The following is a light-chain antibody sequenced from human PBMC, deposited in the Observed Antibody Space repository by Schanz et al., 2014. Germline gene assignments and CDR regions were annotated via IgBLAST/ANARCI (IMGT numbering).Light chain of an antibody. CDR2: DVS. J-gene: IGLJ2*01. Sequence: QSALTQPASVSGSPGQSITISCTGTSSDVGGYNYVSWYQHHPGKAPKLIISDVSNRPSGVSTRFSASKSGNTASLTISGLQTEDDAYYYCSSYTYNNSPYVIFGGGTKLTVL. CDR1: SSDVGGYNY. CDR3: SSYTYNNSPYVI. V-gene: IGLV2-14*03.